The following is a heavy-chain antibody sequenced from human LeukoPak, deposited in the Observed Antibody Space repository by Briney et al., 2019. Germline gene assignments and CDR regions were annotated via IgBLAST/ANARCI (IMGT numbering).Heavy chain of an antibody. J-gene: IGHJ3*01. Sequence: PGGSLRLSCVASGFTLSTYWMSWVRQAPGKGLEWVVSIKQDGSEKYYVDSVKGRFDISRDNAKNSLYLQMNSLGVEDTAVYYCARVDGIAVAPDDAFDVWGQGTMVTVSS. D-gene: IGHD6-19*01. CDR1: GFTLSTYW. CDR3: ARVDGIAVAPDDAFDV. CDR2: IKQDGSEK. V-gene: IGHV3-7*03.